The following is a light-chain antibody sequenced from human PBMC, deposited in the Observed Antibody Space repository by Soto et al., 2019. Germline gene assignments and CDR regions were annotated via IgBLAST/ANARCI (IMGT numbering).Light chain of an antibody. V-gene: IGLV2-23*01. CDR1: SSDVGSYNL. CDR3: CSYAGSSLVV. CDR2: EGS. Sequence: QSALTQPASVSGSPGQSITISCTGTSSDVGSYNLVSWYQQHPGKAPKLMIYEGSKRPSGVSNRFSGSKSGNTASLTISGLQAEYEADYYCCSYAGSSLVVFGGGIKVTVL. J-gene: IGLJ2*01.